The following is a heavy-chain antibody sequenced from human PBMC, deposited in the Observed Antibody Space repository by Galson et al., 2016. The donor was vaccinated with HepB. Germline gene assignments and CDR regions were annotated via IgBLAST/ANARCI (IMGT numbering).Heavy chain of an antibody. J-gene: IGHJ4*02. CDR3: AKEFYYGSGIWGRFVDY. D-gene: IGHD3-10*01. Sequence: SLRLSCAASGFTFSSYAMSWVRQAPGKGLEWVSGISGSGGSTYYADSVKGRLTISRDNSKNTLYLQMNSLRAEDTALYYCAKEFYYGSGIWGRFVDYWGQGSLVTVSS. CDR1: GFTFSSYA. V-gene: IGHV3-23*01. CDR2: ISGSGGST.